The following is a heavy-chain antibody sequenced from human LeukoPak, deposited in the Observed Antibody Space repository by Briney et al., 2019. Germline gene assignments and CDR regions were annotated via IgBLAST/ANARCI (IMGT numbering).Heavy chain of an antibody. J-gene: IGHJ3*02. CDR3: ASEGNYYGSGSLDAFDI. V-gene: IGHV4-34*01. CDR2: INHSGST. CDR1: GGSFSGYY. Sequence: PSETLSLTCAVYGGSFSGYYWSWIRQPPGKGLEWTGEINHSGSTNYNPSLKSRVTISVDTSKNQFSLKLSSVTAADTAVYYCASEGNYYGSGSLDAFDIWGQGTMVTVSS. D-gene: IGHD3-10*01.